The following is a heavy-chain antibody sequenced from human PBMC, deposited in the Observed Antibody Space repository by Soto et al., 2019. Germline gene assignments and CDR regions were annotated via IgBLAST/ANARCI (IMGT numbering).Heavy chain of an antibody. CDR1: GFTFSTLS. CDR3: MGGDYDRYNYYGMDV. J-gene: IGHJ6*02. CDR2: MSSDSAYI. V-gene: IGHV3-21*01. Sequence: EVQMVESGGGLVKPGGSLRLSCAASGFTFSTLSMNWVRQAPGKGLECVSSMSSDSAYIYYADSVKGRFTISRDNAKNSLFLQMSILRPEDTAVYYCMGGDYDRYNYYGMDVWGQGTTVTVSS. D-gene: IGHD4-17*01.